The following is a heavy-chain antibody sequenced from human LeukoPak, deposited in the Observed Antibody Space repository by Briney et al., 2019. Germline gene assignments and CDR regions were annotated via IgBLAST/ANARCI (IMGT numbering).Heavy chain of an antibody. Sequence: SVKVSCKASGGTFSSYAISWVRQAPGQGLEWMGGIIPIFGTANYAQKFRGRVTITADESTSTAYVELSSLRSEDTAVYYCARERRPQDYGDYGGVFDYWGQGTLVTVSS. CDR1: GGTFSSYA. V-gene: IGHV1-69*01. J-gene: IGHJ4*02. D-gene: IGHD4-17*01. CDR3: ARERRPQDYGDYGGVFDY. CDR2: IIPIFGTA.